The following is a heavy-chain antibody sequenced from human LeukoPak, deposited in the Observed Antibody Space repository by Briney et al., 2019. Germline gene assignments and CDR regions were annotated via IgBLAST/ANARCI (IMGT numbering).Heavy chain of an antibody. J-gene: IGHJ5*02. D-gene: IGHD3-3*01. CDR1: GDSVSSNSAA. V-gene: IGHV6-1*01. CDR2: TYYRSKWYN. Sequence: SQTLSLTCAISGDSVSSNSAAWNWIRQSPSRGLEWLGRTYYRSKWYNDYAVSVKSRITINPDTSKNQFSLQLNSVTPEDTAVYYCARELYYDFWSGSPNWFDPWGQGTLVTVSS. CDR3: ARELYYDFWSGSPNWFDP.